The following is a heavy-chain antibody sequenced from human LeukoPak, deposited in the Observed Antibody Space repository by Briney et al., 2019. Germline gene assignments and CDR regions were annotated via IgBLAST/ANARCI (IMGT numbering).Heavy chain of an antibody. D-gene: IGHD6-13*01. V-gene: IGHV3-9*01. CDR3: AKDSSLYSSSWHPFDY. CDR2: ISWNSGSI. Sequence: PGGSLRLSCAASGFTLSSYAMSWVRQAPGKGLEWVSGISWNSGSIGYADSVKGRFTISRDNAKNSLYLQMNSLRAEDTALYYCAKDSSLYSSSWHPFDYWGQGTLVTVSS. CDR1: GFTLSSYA. J-gene: IGHJ4*02.